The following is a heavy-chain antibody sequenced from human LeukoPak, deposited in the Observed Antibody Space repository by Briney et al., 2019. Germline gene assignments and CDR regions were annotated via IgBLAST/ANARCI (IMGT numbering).Heavy chain of an antibody. CDR1: GFTFSSYA. CDR2: ISYDGSNK. D-gene: IGHD6-19*01. V-gene: IGHV3-30*04. CDR3: AREVAGINWFDP. Sequence: PGGSLRLSCAASGFTFSSYAMHWVRQAPGKGLEWVAVISYDGSNKYYADSVKGRFTISRDNSKNTLYLQINSLRAEDTAVYYCAREVAGINWFDPWGQGTLVTVSS. J-gene: IGHJ5*02.